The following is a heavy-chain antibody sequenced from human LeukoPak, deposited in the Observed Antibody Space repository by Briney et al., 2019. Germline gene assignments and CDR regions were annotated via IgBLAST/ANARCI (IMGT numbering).Heavy chain of an antibody. Sequence: PGGSLRLSCAASGFTFISRAMTWVRQAPGKGLEWVSAISGSGGSTYYADSVKGRFTISRDNSKNTLYLQMNSLRAEDTAVYYCAKVGFEGELLRWGQGTLVTVSS. D-gene: IGHD1-26*01. V-gene: IGHV3-23*01. CDR3: AKVGFEGELLR. J-gene: IGHJ4*02. CDR2: ISGSGGST. CDR1: GFTFISRA.